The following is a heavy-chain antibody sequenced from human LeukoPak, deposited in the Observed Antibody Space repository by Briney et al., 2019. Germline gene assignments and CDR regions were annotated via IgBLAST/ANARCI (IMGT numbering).Heavy chain of an antibody. Sequence: GGSLRLSCAASGFTFRNSGMHWGRQAPGKGLEWVAVISYDGSEKHYADSVKGQFTISRDNSENTLYLQMNSLRAEDTAVYYCAKDLPAAIFHTDKTIDFDYWGQGTLVTVSS. CDR1: GFTFRNSG. V-gene: IGHV3-30*18. D-gene: IGHD2-2*02. CDR2: ISYDGSEK. J-gene: IGHJ4*02. CDR3: AKDLPAAIFHTDKTIDFDY.